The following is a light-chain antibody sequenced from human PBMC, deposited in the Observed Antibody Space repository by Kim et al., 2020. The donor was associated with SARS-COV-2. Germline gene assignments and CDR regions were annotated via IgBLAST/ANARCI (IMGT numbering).Light chain of an antibody. CDR1: QSVLSIFNNKDY. Sequence: DIVMTQSPDSLAVSLGERATINCKSSQSVLSIFNNKDYLSWYQQKPGQPPKLLIHWASTRESGVPDRFSGSGSGTDFTITISSLQAEDVAVYYCHQYYTTPQTFGQGTKVDIK. CDR2: WAS. J-gene: IGKJ1*01. CDR3: HQYYTTPQT. V-gene: IGKV4-1*01.